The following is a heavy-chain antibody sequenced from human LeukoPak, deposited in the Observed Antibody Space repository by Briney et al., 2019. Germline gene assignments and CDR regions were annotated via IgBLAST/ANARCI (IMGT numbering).Heavy chain of an antibody. CDR1: GYTFTSYD. CDR2: MNPNSGNT. J-gene: IGHJ4*02. D-gene: IGHD2-15*01. V-gene: IGHV1-8*01. Sequence: ASVKVSCKASGYTFTSYDINWVRQAPGQGLEWMGWMNPNSGNTGYAQKFQGRVTMTRNTSISTAYMELSSLRSEDTAVYYCARGPERGYCSGGSCYTYYFDYWGQGTLVTVSS. CDR3: ARGPERGYCSGGSCYTYYFDY.